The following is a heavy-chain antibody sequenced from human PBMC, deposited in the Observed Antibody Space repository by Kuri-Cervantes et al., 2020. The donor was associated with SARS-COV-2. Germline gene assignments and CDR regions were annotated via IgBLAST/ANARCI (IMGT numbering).Heavy chain of an antibody. D-gene: IGHD1-14*01. CDR3: ARYIAGTTRYYFDY. CDR1: GYSISSGYY. V-gene: IGHV4-38-2*01. CDR2: IYHVGTT. J-gene: IGHJ4*02. Sequence: SQTLSLTCAVSGYSISSGYYWGWIRQPPGKGLEWIGSIYHVGTTYFNPSLESRVTISVDTSKNQFSLKLNSVTAADTAVYYCARYIAGTTRYYFDYWGQGTLVTVSS.